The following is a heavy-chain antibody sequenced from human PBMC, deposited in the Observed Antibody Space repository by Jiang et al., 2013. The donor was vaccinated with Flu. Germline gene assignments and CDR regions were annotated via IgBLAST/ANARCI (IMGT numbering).Heavy chain of an antibody. V-gene: IGHV5-10-1*01. CDR3: ARQEGSTSPLGAYGLDV. CDR1: GYSFTSYW. Sequence: GAEVKKPGESLRISCKGSGYSFTSYWISWVRQMPGKGLEWMGRIDPSDSYTNYSPSFQGHVTISADKSISTAYLQWSSLKASDTAMYYCARQEGSTSPLGAYGLDVWGQGTTVTVSS. D-gene: IGHD3-16*01. J-gene: IGHJ6*02. CDR2: IDPSDSYT.